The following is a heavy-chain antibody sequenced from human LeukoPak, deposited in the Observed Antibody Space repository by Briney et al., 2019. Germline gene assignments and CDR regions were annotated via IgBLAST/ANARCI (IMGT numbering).Heavy chain of an antibody. CDR1: GGSINISY. D-gene: IGHD6-13*01. CDR3: ARSGVFTGYDAFDI. V-gene: IGHV4-59*08. CDR2: IYYRGTT. Sequence: SETLSLTCTVSGGSINISYWSWIRQPPGKGLEWIGYIYYRGTTNYNPSLKSRVTISVDTSKDQYSLKLSSVTAADTAVYYCARSGVFTGYDAFDIWGQGTRVTVSS. J-gene: IGHJ3*02.